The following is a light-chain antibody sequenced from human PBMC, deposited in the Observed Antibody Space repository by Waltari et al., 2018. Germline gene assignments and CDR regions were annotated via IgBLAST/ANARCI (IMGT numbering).Light chain of an antibody. CDR2: AAS. V-gene: IGKV1-39*01. CDR1: QTINKY. Sequence: DIQMTQSPSSLSASAGEKVTITCRAGQTINKYLNWYQQKPGTAPRVLIYAASTLQSGVPSRFSGGGSGTDFTLTISSLQPEDFGTYFCQQSYSLPWTFGQGTKVEIE. CDR3: QQSYSLPWT. J-gene: IGKJ1*01.